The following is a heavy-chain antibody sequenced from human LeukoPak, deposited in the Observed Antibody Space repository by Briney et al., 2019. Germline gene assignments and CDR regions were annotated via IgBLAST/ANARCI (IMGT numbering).Heavy chain of an antibody. V-gene: IGHV3-74*01. D-gene: IGHD3-3*01. CDR3: TRDLDAATGY. J-gene: IGHJ4*02. CDR2: INGDGTGT. Sequence: PGGSLRLSCAASGFTFSYYWMHWVCQTPGKGPMWVSRINGDGTGTNYADSVKGRFTISRDNAKNTLYLQMNSLRAEDTAVYYCTRDLDAATGYWGQGTLVTVSS. CDR1: GFTFSYYW.